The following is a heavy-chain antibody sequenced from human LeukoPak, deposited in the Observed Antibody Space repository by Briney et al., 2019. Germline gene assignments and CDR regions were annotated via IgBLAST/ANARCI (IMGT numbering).Heavy chain of an antibody. CDR1: GFTFSSYA. J-gene: IGHJ4*02. CDR3: ARGPGGYSSGWVRYFDY. Sequence: GRSLRLSCAASGFTFSSYAMHWVRQAPGKGLEWVAMISYDGSNKYYADSVKGRFPISRDNSKNTVYLQMNSLRAEDTAVYYCARGPGGYSSGWVRYFDYWGQGTLVTVSS. V-gene: IGHV3-30*04. CDR2: ISYDGSNK. D-gene: IGHD6-19*01.